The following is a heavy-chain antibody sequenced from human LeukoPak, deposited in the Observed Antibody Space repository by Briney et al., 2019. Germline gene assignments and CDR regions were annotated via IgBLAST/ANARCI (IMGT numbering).Heavy chain of an antibody. CDR3: ARDEITIFGVVIFGNAFDI. J-gene: IGHJ3*02. CDR2: IIPIFGTA. Sequence: GASVKVSCKASGGTFSSYAISWVRQAPGQGLEWMGGIIPIFGTANYAQKFQGRVTITADESTSTAYMELSSLRSEDTAVYYCARDEITIFGVVIFGNAFDIWGQGTMVTVSS. D-gene: IGHD3-3*01. V-gene: IGHV1-69*13. CDR1: GGTFSSYA.